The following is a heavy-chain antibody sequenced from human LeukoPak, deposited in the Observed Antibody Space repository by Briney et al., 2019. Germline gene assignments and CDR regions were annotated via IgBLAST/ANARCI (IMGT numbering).Heavy chain of an antibody. V-gene: IGHV3-7*01. Sequence: GGSLRLSCVASGFTFSIYWMNWVRQAPGRGLERGGTISLDGSDKYYVDSEKGRFTISRDNDKTSLYLQINSMRADDTALYFCARGIVVVVGASDHFDYWGQGTLITASS. CDR2: ISLDGSDK. CDR3: ARGIVVVVGASDHFDY. J-gene: IGHJ4*02. CDR1: GFTFSIYW. D-gene: IGHD2-15*01.